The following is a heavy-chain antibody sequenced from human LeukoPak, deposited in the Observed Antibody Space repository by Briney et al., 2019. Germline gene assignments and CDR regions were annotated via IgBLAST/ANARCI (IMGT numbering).Heavy chain of an antibody. CDR2: INSDGGST. J-gene: IGHJ4*02. Sequence: PGGSLRLSCVASGFPFSSYWMTWVRQAPGKGLVWVSHINSDGGSTTYADSVKGRFTISRDNAKNTLYLQMSSLSAEDTALYYCARAEGGSSWYYFDYWGQGTLVTVSS. CDR3: ARAEGGSSWYYFDY. D-gene: IGHD6-13*01. V-gene: IGHV3-74*01. CDR1: GFPFSSYW.